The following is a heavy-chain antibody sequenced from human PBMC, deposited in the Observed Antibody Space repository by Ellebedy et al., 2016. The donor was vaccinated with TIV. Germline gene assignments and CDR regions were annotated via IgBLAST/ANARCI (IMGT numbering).Heavy chain of an antibody. J-gene: IGHJ6*02. V-gene: IGHV1-46*01. Sequence: ASVKVSCXASGYTFTSYYMHWVRQAPGQGLEWMGIINPSGGSTSYAQKFQGRVTMTRDTSTSTVYMELSSLRSEDTAVYYCARAPLTGTTFGDRMGGMDVWGQGTTVTVSS. CDR1: GYTFTSYY. CDR2: INPSGGST. D-gene: IGHD1-20*01. CDR3: ARAPLTGTTFGDRMGGMDV.